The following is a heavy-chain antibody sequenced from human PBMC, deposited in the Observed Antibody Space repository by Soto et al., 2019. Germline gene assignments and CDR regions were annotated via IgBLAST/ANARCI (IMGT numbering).Heavy chain of an antibody. CDR2: IGASGAGT. D-gene: IGHD3-16*01. J-gene: IGHJ4*02. CDR1: GVTFPSFT. V-gene: IGHV3-23*01. CDR3: VLRKTGGYFDY. Sequence: PGGALGVYFASSGVTFPSFTMSWVRQAPGKGLEWVSAIGASGAGTYYTEYVKGRFTISRDNSKDTLYLQMNSLRAEDTAVYYCVLRKTGGYFDYWVQGPLVT.